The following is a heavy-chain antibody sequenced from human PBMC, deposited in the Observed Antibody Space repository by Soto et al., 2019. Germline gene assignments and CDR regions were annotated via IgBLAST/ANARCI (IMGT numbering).Heavy chain of an antibody. CDR1: GFTFSSYG. D-gene: IGHD1-1*01. V-gene: IGHV3-33*01. Sequence: GGSLRLSCAASGFTFSSYGMHWVRQAPGKGLEWVAVIWYDGSNKYYADSVKGRFTISRDNSKNTLYLQMNSLRAEDTAVYYCARDRLERWFYYYYGMDVWGQGTTVTVSS. CDR2: IWYDGSNK. CDR3: ARDRLERWFYYYYGMDV. J-gene: IGHJ6*02.